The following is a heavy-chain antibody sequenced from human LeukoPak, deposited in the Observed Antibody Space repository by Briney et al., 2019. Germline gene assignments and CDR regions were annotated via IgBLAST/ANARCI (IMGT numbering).Heavy chain of an antibody. Sequence: SETLSLTCTVSGGSISSYYWNWIRQPPGKGLEWIGYIYYSGSTNYNPSLKSRVTISVDTSKNQFSLKLSSVTAADTAVYYCARAYHYYDSSGYYNDAFDIWGQGTMVTVSS. CDR1: GGSISSYY. J-gene: IGHJ3*02. V-gene: IGHV4-59*01. D-gene: IGHD3-22*01. CDR3: ARAYHYYDSSGYYNDAFDI. CDR2: IYYSGST.